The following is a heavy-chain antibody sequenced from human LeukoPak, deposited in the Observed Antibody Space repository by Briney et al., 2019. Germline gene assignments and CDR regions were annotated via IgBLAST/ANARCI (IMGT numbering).Heavy chain of an antibody. J-gene: IGHJ1*01. CDR3: ARDDDPDGIAEYFQC. Sequence: GRSLRLSCAASGFTFSTYAMHWVRQAPGKGLEWVAVISHDGSNKYYAESVKGRFTISRDNSKNTLYLQMNSLRGEDTAVYYCARDDDPDGIAEYFQCWGQGTLVTVSS. D-gene: IGHD1-14*01. CDR1: GFTFSTYA. V-gene: IGHV3-30*04. CDR2: ISHDGSNK.